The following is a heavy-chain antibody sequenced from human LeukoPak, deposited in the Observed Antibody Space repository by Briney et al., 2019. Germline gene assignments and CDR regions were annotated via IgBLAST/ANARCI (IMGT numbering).Heavy chain of an antibody. CDR3: ARWGMVRGVRTYY. J-gene: IGHJ4*02. Sequence: GGSLRLSCAASGFTFSSYSMSWVRQAPGKGLEWVSVIYSGGSTYYADSVKGRFTISRDNSKNTLYLQMNSLRAEDTAVYYCARWGMVRGVRTYYWGQGTLVTVSS. V-gene: IGHV3-53*01. CDR2: IYSGGST. D-gene: IGHD3-10*01. CDR1: GFTFSSYS.